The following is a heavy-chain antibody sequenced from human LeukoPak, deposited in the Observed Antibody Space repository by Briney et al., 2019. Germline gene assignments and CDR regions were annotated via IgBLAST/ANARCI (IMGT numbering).Heavy chain of an antibody. V-gene: IGHV4-59*11. CDR1: GGSISSHY. CDR3: TRDRRDGYNYVDI. D-gene: IGHD5-24*01. J-gene: IGHJ4*02. CDR2: ISFSGST. Sequence: SETLSLTCTVSGGSISSHYWSWIRQPPGKGLEWIAFISFSGSTDYNPSLKSRVTISVYTSKNQFSLKLSSVTAADTAVYYCTRDRRDGYNYVDIWGQGTLVTVSS.